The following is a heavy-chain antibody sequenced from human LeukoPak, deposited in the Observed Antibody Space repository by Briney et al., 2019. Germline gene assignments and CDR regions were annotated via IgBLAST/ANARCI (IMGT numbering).Heavy chain of an antibody. V-gene: IGHV3-9*03. CDR1: GFTFDDYA. CDR2: ISWNSGSI. D-gene: IGHD2-21*02. CDR3: ARSSDPVVVTATLDY. J-gene: IGHJ4*02. Sequence: GRSLRLSCAASGFTFDDYAMHWVRQAPGKGLEWVSGISWNSGSIDYADSVKGRFTISRDNAKNSLYLQMNSLRPEDMALYYCARSSDPVVVTATLDYWGQGTLVTVSS.